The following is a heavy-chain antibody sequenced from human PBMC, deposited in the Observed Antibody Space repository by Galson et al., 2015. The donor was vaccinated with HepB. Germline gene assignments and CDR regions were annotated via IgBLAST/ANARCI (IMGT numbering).Heavy chain of an antibody. D-gene: IGHD4-17*01. Sequence: SLRLSCAASGFTFSSYSMNWVRQAPGKGLEWVSYISSSSSTIYYADSVKGRFTISRDNAKNTLYLQMNSLRAEDTAVYYCAKLWDYGDYGDWDYWGQGTLVTVSS. CDR2: ISSSSSTI. CDR1: GFTFSSYS. V-gene: IGHV3-48*04. J-gene: IGHJ4*02. CDR3: AKLWDYGDYGDWDY.